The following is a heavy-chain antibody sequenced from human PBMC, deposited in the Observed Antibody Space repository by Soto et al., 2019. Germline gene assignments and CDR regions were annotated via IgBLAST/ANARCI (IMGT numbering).Heavy chain of an antibody. CDR3: VKQGDYHFWRRTNNWLPP. CDR1: GFSFSSYA. J-gene: IGHJ5*02. V-gene: IGHV3-23*01. CDR2: IGGRGGST. D-gene: IGHD3-3*01. Sequence: GGSLRLSCAASGFSFSSYAISWVRQAPGKGLEWVSSIGGRGGSTYYADSVKGRFTISRDNSKNTVYLQMNSLRVEDTAVYYCVKQGDYHFWRRTNNWLPPWGRG.